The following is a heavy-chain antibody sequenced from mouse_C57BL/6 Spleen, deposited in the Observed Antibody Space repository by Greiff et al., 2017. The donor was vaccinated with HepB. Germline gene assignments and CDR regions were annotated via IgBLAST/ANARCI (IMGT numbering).Heavy chain of an antibody. CDR3: ARAYYYGSSYYAMDY. CDR1: GYTFTSYW. D-gene: IGHD1-1*01. CDR2: IDPSDSYT. J-gene: IGHJ4*01. V-gene: IGHV1-59*01. Sequence: QVQLQQPGAELVRPGTSVKLSCKASGYTFTSYWMHWVKQRPGQGLGWIGVIDPSDSYTNYNQKFKGKATLTVDTSSSTAYMQLSSLTSEDAAVYYCARAYYYGSSYYAMDYWGQGTSVTVSS.